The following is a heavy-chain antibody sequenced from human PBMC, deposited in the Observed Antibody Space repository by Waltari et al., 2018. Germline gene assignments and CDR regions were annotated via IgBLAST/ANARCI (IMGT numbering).Heavy chain of an antibody. D-gene: IGHD2-2*01. CDR3: AKDGIVPTPADPIGYYYMDV. CDR2: ISGGGDST. Sequence: EVQLLESGGGLVQPGGSLRLSCAASGFIFNNYAMTWVRQAPGKGQGWVSTISGGGDSTWSADSVTGRFTISRDNSKNTLYLQMNNLRAADTAVYYCAKDGIVPTPADPIGYYYMDVWGKGTTVTISS. CDR1: GFIFNNYA. J-gene: IGHJ6*03. V-gene: IGHV3-23*01.